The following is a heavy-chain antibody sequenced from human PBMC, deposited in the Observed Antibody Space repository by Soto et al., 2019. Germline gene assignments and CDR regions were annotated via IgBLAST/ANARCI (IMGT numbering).Heavy chain of an antibody. V-gene: IGHV3-23*01. Sequence: EVQLLESGGGLVQPGGSLRLSCAASGFTFSSYAMSWVRQAPGKGLERVSAISGSGGSTYYADSVKGRFTISRDNSKNTLYLQMNSLRAEDTAVYYCAKPMYYYDSSGYYYDYWGQGTLVTVSS. D-gene: IGHD3-22*01. CDR1: GFTFSSYA. CDR2: ISGSGGST. CDR3: AKPMYYYDSSGYYYDY. J-gene: IGHJ4*02.